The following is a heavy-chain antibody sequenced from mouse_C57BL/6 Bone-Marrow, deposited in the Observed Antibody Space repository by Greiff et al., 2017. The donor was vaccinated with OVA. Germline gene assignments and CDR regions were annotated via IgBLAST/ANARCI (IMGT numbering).Heavy chain of an antibody. V-gene: IGHV1-39*01. CDR1: GYSFTDYN. CDR3: AKDYYGSSYWYFDV. J-gene: IGHJ1*03. Sequence: EVQLQESGPELVKPGASVKISCKASGYSFTDYNMNWVKQSNGKSLEWIGVINPNYGTTSYNQKFKGKATLTVDQSSSTAYMQLNSLTSEDSAVYYCAKDYYGSSYWYFDVWGTGTTVTVSS. CDR2: INPNYGTT. D-gene: IGHD1-1*01.